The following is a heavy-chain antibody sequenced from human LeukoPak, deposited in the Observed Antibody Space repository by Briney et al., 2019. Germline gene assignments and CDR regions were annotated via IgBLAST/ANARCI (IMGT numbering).Heavy chain of an antibody. CDR2: IKQDGSEK. Sequence: HPGGSLRLSCAASGFTFSSYWMSWVRQAPGKGLEWVANIKQDGSEKYYVDSVKGRFTISRDNAKNSLYLQMNSLRAEDTAVYYCARSVSSRFTSPRRPYYFDSWGQGTLVTVSS. V-gene: IGHV3-7*03. CDR3: ARSVSSRFTSPRRPYYFDS. CDR1: GFTFSSYW. D-gene: IGHD3-10*01. J-gene: IGHJ4*02.